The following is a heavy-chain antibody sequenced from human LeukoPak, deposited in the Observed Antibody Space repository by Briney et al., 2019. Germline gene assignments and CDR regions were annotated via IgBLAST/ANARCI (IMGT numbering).Heavy chain of an antibody. D-gene: IGHD6-13*01. CDR2: IISNGGNT. J-gene: IGHJ4*02. CDR1: GFTFSSYA. Sequence: GGSLRLSCSASGFTFSSYAMHWVRQAPGKGLEYVSAIISNGGNTHYADSVKGRFTISRDNSKNTLYLQMSSLRPEDTAVYYCVEGEGSSSWSVYFDYWGQGTLVTVSS. V-gene: IGHV3-64D*09. CDR3: VEGEGSSSWSVYFDY.